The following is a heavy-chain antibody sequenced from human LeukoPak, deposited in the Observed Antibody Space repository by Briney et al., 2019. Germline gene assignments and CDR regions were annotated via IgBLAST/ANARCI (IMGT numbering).Heavy chain of an antibody. V-gene: IGHV3-23*01. CDR2: ISGSGGTT. D-gene: IGHD4-17*01. CDR3: AKNAVSGTTDSRFDY. Sequence: PGGSLRLSCAASGLTFSTYAMSWVRQAPGKGLEWVSAISGSGGTTYYADSEKGRFTISRDNSKNTLYLQMNSLRAEDTAVYYYAKNAVSGTTDSRFDYWGQGTLVTVSS. J-gene: IGHJ4*02. CDR1: GLTFSTYA.